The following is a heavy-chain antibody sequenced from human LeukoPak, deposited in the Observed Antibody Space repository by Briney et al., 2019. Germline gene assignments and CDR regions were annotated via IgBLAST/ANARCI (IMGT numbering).Heavy chain of an antibody. J-gene: IGHJ4*02. CDR1: GFTFSTYA. Sequence: PGGSLRLSCVASGFTFSTYAMGWVRQVPGKGLEWVSSVSESGGSTYYADSVKGRFTISRDNSKDTLSLQMNSLRAEDTAVYYCAKVTGYYYDSSGYLGTFDYWGQGTLVTVSS. D-gene: IGHD3-22*01. CDR3: AKVTGYYYDSSGYLGTFDY. CDR2: VSESGGST. V-gene: IGHV3-23*01.